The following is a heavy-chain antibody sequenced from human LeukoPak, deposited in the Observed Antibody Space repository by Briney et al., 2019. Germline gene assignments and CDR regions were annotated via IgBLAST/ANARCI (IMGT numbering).Heavy chain of an antibody. CDR1: GFTFTRYA. Sequence: PGGSLRLSCATSGFTFTRYAMSWVRQAPGRGLDWLSSVSGNGQSTFYADSVKGRFTISRDFSKNTLYLQIGNLRAEDTARYYCAKASDYNNYFDFWGQGILVTVSS. CDR3: AKASDYNNYFDF. CDR2: VSGNGQST. D-gene: IGHD6-25*01. J-gene: IGHJ4*02. V-gene: IGHV3-23*01.